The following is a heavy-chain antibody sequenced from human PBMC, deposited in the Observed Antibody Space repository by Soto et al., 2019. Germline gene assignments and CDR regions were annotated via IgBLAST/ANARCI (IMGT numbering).Heavy chain of an antibody. CDR1: GYSISSGSY. CDR3: ASSSLYGMGV. Sequence: PSETLSLTCTVSGYSISSGSYWGWIRQPPGKGPEWIASIYHGGTTFYNPSLKSRVIISVDKSNNQFSLKVGSVTAADTAVYYCASSSLYGMGVWGQGTTVSVSS. V-gene: IGHV4-38-2*02. CDR2: IYHGGTT. J-gene: IGHJ6*02.